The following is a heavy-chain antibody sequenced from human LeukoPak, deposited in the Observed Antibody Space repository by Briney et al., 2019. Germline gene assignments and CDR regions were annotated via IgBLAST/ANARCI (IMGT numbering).Heavy chain of an antibody. CDR1: GFTFSNYG. CDR2: IRYDGSNK. J-gene: IGHJ6*03. Sequence: GGSLRLSCAASGFTFSNYGMHWVRQAPGKGLEWVAFIRYDGSNKYYADSVKGRFTVSRDNSKNTLYLQMKSLRAEDTAVYYCAKGGGYEAQYYYYYLDVWGKGTTVTISS. D-gene: IGHD5-12*01. V-gene: IGHV3-30*02. CDR3: AKGGGYEAQYYYYYLDV.